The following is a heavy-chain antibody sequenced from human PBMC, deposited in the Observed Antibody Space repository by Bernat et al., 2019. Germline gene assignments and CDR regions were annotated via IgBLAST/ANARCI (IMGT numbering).Heavy chain of an antibody. CDR2: ISSSGSTI. D-gene: IGHD3-3*01. CDR1: GFTFSSSE. Sequence: EVQLVESGGGLVQPGGSLRLPSAASGFTFSSSEMNWVRPAPGKGLEWVSYISSSGSTIYDADSVQGRFTISRDNAKNSLYLQMNRLRAEDTAVYDCARGRTIFGVANYYYYYMDVWGKGTTVTVSS. CDR3: ARGRTIFGVANYYYYYMDV. J-gene: IGHJ6*03. V-gene: IGHV3-48*03.